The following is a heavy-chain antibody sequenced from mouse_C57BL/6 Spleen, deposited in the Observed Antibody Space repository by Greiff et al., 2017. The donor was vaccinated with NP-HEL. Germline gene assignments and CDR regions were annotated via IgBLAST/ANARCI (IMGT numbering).Heavy chain of an antibody. CDR1: GYSITSGYY. J-gene: IGHJ2*01. CDR2: ISYDGSN. CDR3: ASRIYYDYDVGEDFDY. Sequence: EVQLQESGPGLVKPSQSLSLTCSVTGYSITSGYYWNWIRQFPGNKLEWMGYISYDGSNNYNPSLKNRISITRDTSKNQFFLKLNSVTTEDTATYYCASRIYYDYDVGEDFDYWGQGTTLTVSS. D-gene: IGHD2-4*01. V-gene: IGHV3-6*01.